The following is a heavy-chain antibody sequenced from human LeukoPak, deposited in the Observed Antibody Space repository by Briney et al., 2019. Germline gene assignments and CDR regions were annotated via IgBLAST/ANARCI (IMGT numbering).Heavy chain of an antibody. CDR3: AKPRAMTTGVGRYFDL. Sequence: PGGSLRLSCAASGFTFSRYAMSWIRQAPGKGLDWVSAISGGGDNTYYADSVKGRFTISRDNSKNTLYLQTNSLRAEDTAIYYCAKPRAMTTGVGRYFDLWGRGTLVTVSS. J-gene: IGHJ2*01. V-gene: IGHV3-23*01. D-gene: IGHD1-1*01. CDR1: GFTFSRYA. CDR2: ISGGGDNT.